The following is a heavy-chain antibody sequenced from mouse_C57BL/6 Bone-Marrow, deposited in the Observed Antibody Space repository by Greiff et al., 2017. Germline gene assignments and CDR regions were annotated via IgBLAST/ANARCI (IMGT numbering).Heavy chain of an antibody. J-gene: IGHJ3*01. CDR2: IYPGGGYT. CDR1: GYTFTNYW. Sequence: QVQLKESGAELVRPGTSVKMSCKASGYTFTNYWIGWAKQRPGHGLEWIGDIYPGGGYTNYNEKFKGKATLTADKSSSTAYMQFSSLTSEDSAIYYCARYLLRYPFAYWGQGTLVTVSA. CDR3: ARYLLRYPFAY. D-gene: IGHD1-1*01. V-gene: IGHV1-63*01.